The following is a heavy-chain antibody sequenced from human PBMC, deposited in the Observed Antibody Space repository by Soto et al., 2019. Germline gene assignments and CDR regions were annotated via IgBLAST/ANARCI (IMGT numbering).Heavy chain of an antibody. CDR3: ARVPGP. V-gene: IGHV4-30-2*01. CDR1: GGSISSGGYS. CDR2: IYHSVST. J-gene: IGHJ4*02. Sequence: PSETLSLTCAVSGGSISSGGYSWSWIRQPPGKGLEWIGYIYHSVSTYYNPSLKSRVTISVDSSKNQFSLKLISVTAADTAVYYCARVPGPRGQGTPVTVSS.